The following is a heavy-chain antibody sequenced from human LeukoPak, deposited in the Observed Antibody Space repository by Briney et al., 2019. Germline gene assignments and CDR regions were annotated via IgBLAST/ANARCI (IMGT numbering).Heavy chain of an antibody. CDR2: INHSGST. Sequence: SETLSLTCTVSGDSISSSSYYWGWIRQPPGKGLEWIGEINHSGSTNYNPSLKSRVTISVDTSKNQFSLKLSSVTAADTAVYYCAILSIAARTLDYWGQGTLVTVSS. D-gene: IGHD6-6*01. CDR3: AILSIAARTLDY. J-gene: IGHJ4*02. CDR1: GDSISSSSYY. V-gene: IGHV4-39*07.